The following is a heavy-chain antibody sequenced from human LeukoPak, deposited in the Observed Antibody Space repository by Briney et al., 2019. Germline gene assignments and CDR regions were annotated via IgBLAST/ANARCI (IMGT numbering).Heavy chain of an antibody. CDR2: INTDGTNT. V-gene: IGHV3-74*01. D-gene: IGHD3-16*01. CDR1: GYTFTSYW. Sequence: PGGSLRLSCAASGYTFTSYWMHSVRQAPGEGLVWVSRINTDGTNTVYADSVRGRFTVSRDNAKNTLYLQMDSLRAEDTAVYYCARDRGINWFDPWGQGTLVAVSS. J-gene: IGHJ5*02. CDR3: ARDRGINWFDP.